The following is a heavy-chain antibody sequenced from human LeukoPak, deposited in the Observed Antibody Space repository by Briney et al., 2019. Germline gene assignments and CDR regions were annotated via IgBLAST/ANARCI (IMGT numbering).Heavy chain of an antibody. CDR2: IYYSGST. D-gene: IGHD2-15*01. CDR3: ARGTGNCSGGSCYSFAFDI. V-gene: IGHV4-59*01. CDR1: GGSISSYY. J-gene: IGHJ3*02. Sequence: SETLSLTCTVSGGSISSYYWSWIRQPPGKGLEWIGYIYYSGSTNYNPSLKSRVTISVDTSKNQFSLKLSSVTAADTAVYYCARGTGNCSGGSCYSFAFDIWGQGTMVTVSS.